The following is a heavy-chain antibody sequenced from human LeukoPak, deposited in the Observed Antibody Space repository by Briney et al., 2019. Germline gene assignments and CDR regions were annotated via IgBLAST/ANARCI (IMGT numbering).Heavy chain of an antibody. CDR2: IYYSGST. V-gene: IGHV4-31*03. CDR3: ARDIGYYYDSSGYRYNWFDP. Sequence: PSQTLSLTCTVSGGSISSGGYYWSWIRQHPGKGLEWIGYIYYSGSTYHNPSLKSRVTISVDTSKNQFSLKLSSVTAADTAVYYCARDIGYYYDSSGYRYNWFDPWGQGTLVTVSS. CDR1: GGSISSGGYY. J-gene: IGHJ5*02. D-gene: IGHD3-22*01.